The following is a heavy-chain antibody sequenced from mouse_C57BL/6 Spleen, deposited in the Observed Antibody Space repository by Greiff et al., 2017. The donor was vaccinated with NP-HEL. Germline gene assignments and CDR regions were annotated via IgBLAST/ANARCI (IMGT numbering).Heavy chain of an antibody. CDR2: ISDGGSYT. D-gene: IGHD3-2*02. CDR3: AREDSSGSAWFAY. Sequence: EVKLVESGGGLVKPGGSLKLSCAASGFTFSSYAMSWVRQTPEKRLEWVATISDGGSYTYYPDNVKGRFTISRDNAKNNLYLQMSQLKSEDTAMYYCAREDSSGSAWFAYWGQGTLVTVSA. V-gene: IGHV5-4*01. J-gene: IGHJ3*01. CDR1: GFTFSSYA.